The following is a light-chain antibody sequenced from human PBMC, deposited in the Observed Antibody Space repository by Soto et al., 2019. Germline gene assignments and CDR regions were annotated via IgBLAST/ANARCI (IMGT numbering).Light chain of an antibody. CDR1: DNDVGAYNH. Sequence: QSALTQPASVSGSPGQSITISCSGTDNDVGAYNHVSWYQQHPGKAPKLMIYEVNNRPSGVPDRFSGSKSGNTASLTISGLQAEDEADYYCCSHAGSYTWVFGGGTKLTVL. CDR2: EVN. J-gene: IGLJ3*02. V-gene: IGLV2-11*01. CDR3: CSHAGSYTWV.